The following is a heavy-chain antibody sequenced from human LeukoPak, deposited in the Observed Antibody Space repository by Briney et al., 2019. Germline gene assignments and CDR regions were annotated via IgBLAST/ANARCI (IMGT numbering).Heavy chain of an antibody. CDR2: ISSSGSSI. CDR1: GFTFSDYY. D-gene: IGHD6-19*01. CDR3: ARELAVAGTGNMYFDY. Sequence: GGSLRLSCAASGFTFSDYYMSWIRQAPGKGLDGVSYISSSGSSIYYADSVKGGLTISRDNAKNSLYLQMNSLRAEQRAVYYCARELAVAGTGNMYFDYWGQGTLVTVSS. V-gene: IGHV3-11*01. J-gene: IGHJ4*01.